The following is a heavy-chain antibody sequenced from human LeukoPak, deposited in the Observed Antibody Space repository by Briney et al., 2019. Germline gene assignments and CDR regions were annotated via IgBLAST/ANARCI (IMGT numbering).Heavy chain of an antibody. CDR1: GFTFSSYG. D-gene: IGHD3-9*01. V-gene: IGHV3-23*01. J-gene: IGHJ4*02. Sequence: PGGSLRLSCAASGFTFSSYGMSWVRQAPGKGLEWVSAISGSGGSTYYADSVKGRFTISRDNSKNTLYLQMNSLRAEDTAVYYCAKEVYYDILTGYYTGLDYWGQGTLVTVSS. CDR2: ISGSGGST. CDR3: AKEVYYDILTGYYTGLDY.